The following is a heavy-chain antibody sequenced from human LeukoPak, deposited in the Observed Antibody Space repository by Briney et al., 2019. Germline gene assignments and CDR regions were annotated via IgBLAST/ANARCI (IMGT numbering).Heavy chain of an antibody. CDR3: AKGSRAQGYYFDF. CDR1: GFTFSNYA. D-gene: IGHD3-10*01. CDR2: ISGSGGST. J-gene: IGHJ4*02. V-gene: IGHV3-23*01. Sequence: PGGSLRLSCAASGFTFSNYAMSWVRQAPGKGLEWVSTISGSGGSTYYADSVKGRFTISRDNSKNTLYLQMNSLRAEDMAAYYCAKGSRAQGYYFDFWGQGTLVTVSS.